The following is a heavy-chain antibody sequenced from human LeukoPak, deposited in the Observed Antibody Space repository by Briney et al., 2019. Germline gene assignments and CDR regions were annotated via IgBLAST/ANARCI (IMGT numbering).Heavy chain of an antibody. CDR3: ARARKYYYDSSGYSY. CDR2: ISAYNGNT. J-gene: IGHJ4*02. CDR1: GYTFTSYG. V-gene: IGHV1-18*01. Sequence: GASVKVSCKASGYTFTSYGISWVRQAPGQGLEWMGWISAYNGNTNYAQKLQGRVTMTTDTSTSTAYMELRSLRSDDTAVYYCARARKYYYDSSGYSYWGQGTLVTVSS. D-gene: IGHD3-22*01.